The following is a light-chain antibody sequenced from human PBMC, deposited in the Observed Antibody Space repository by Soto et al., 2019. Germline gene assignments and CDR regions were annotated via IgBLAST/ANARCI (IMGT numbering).Light chain of an antibody. CDR2: GAS. J-gene: IGKJ5*01. V-gene: IGKV3-15*01. CDR3: QQYNNWPIT. CDR1: QSLSNS. Sequence: EIVMTQSPATLSVSPGERVTLSCRARQSLSNSELAWYQQKPGQSPRLLIYGASTRATGLPARFSGSGSGTEFTLTISSLQSEDFALYYCQQYNNWPITFGQGTRLEIK.